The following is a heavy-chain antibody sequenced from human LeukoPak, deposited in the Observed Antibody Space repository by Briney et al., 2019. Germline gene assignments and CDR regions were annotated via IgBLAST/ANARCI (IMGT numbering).Heavy chain of an antibody. Sequence: GGSLRLSCAASGFTFSDYYMSWIRQALGKGLEWVSYISSSGSTIYYADSVKGRFTISRDNAKNSLYLQMNSLRAEDTAVYYCAKDRWGSIAVAGANWFDPWGQGTLVTVSS. CDR3: AKDRWGSIAVAGANWFDP. V-gene: IGHV3-11*04. J-gene: IGHJ5*02. CDR2: ISSSGSTI. CDR1: GFTFSDYY. D-gene: IGHD6-19*01.